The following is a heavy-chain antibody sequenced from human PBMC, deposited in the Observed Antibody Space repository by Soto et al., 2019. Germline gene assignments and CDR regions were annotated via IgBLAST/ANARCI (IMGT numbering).Heavy chain of an antibody. CDR2: INPNSGGT. CDR1: GYTFTGYY. CDR3: AREVRYSYGYYYGMDV. J-gene: IGHJ6*02. D-gene: IGHD5-18*01. V-gene: IGHV1-2*04. Sequence: ASVKVSCKASGYTFTGYYMHWVRQAPGQGLEWMGWINPNSGGTNYAQKFQGWITMTRDTSISTAYMELSRLRSDDTAVYYCAREVRYSYGYYYGMDVWGQGTTVTVSS.